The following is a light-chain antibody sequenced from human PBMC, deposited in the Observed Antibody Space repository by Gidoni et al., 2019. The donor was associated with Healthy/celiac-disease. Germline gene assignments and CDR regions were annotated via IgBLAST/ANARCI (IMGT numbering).Light chain of an antibody. CDR3: QQYGSSTT. V-gene: IGKV3-20*01. CDR2: GAS. J-gene: IGKJ1*01. CDR1: QSVSSSY. Sequence: EIVLTQSPGTLSLSPRERATRSCRASQSVSSSYLAWYQQKPGQAPRLLIYGASSRATGIPDRFSGSASGTDFTPTISRLAPEDFAVYYCQQYGSSTTFGQGTKVEIK.